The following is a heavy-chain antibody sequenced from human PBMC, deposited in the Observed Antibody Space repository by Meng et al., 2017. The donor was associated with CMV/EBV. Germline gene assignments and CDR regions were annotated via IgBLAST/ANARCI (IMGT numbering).Heavy chain of an antibody. CDR2: IYPGDSDT. J-gene: IGHJ6*02. D-gene: IGHD2-2*02. V-gene: IGHV5-51*04. Sequence: GEPLKTSCKGSGYSSTSYWIGWVRQMHGKGLEWMGIIYPGDSDTRYSPSFQGQVTISADKPVSTAYLQWSSLKASDTAMYYCARSGYCSSTSCYTAYCVGVWGQGTTVTVSS. CDR1: GYSSTSYW. CDR3: ARSGYCSSTSCYTAYCVGV.